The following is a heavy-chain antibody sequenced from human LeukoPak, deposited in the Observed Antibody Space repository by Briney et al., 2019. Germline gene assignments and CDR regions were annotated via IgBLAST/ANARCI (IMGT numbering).Heavy chain of an antibody. CDR2: ISYDGSNK. J-gene: IGHJ4*02. D-gene: IGHD2-15*01. Sequence: AGGSLRLSCAASGFTFSSYGMHWARQAPGKGLEWVAVISYDGSNKYYADSVKGRFTISRDNSKNTLYLQMNSLRTEDTAVYYCAKDKDIVVVVAATGACDYWGQGTLVTVSS. V-gene: IGHV3-30*18. CDR1: GFTFSSYG. CDR3: AKDKDIVVVVAATGACDY.